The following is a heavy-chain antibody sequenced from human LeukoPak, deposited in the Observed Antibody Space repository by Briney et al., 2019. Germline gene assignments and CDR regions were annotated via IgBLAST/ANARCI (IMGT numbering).Heavy chain of an antibody. J-gene: IGHJ6*03. V-gene: IGHV1-2*02. CDR3: ARGNSLWSGYYTLGAPYYYYYMDV. D-gene: IGHD3-3*01. CDR1: GYTFTGYY. Sequence: ASVKVSCKASGYTFTGYYMHWVRQAPGQGLEWMGWINPNSGGTNYAQKFQGRVTMTRDTSISTAYMELSRLRSDDTAVYYCARGNSLWSGYYTLGAPYYYYYMDVWGKGTTVTVSS. CDR2: INPNSGGT.